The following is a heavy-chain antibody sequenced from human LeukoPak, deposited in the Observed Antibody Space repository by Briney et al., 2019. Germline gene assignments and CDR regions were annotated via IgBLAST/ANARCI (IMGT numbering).Heavy chain of an antibody. CDR3: ARGGLTIAEATTSWYLDH. Sequence: PGGSLRLSCATSGFTFNIYGMHWVRQAQGKGLEWVALTWYDGSNKNYADSVKGRFTISRDNSKNTLYLQMNSLRGEDTAVYYCARGGLTIAEATTSWYLDHWGQGTLVTVSS. V-gene: IGHV3-33*01. CDR1: GFTFNIYG. J-gene: IGHJ4*02. CDR2: TWYDGSNK. D-gene: IGHD1-26*01.